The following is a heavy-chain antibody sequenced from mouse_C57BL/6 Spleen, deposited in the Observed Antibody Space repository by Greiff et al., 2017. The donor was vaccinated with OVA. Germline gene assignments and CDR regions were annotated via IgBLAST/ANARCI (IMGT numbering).Heavy chain of an antibody. J-gene: IGHJ1*03. D-gene: IGHD4-1*01. Sequence: EVQLVESGGGLVKPGGSLKLPCAASGFTFSDYGMHWVRQAPEKGLEWVAYISSGSSTIYYADTVKGRFTISRDNAKNTLFLQMPSLRSEDTAMYYCERPWDEWYFDVWGTGTTVTVSS. V-gene: IGHV5-17*01. CDR3: ERPWDEWYFDV. CDR1: GFTFSDYG. CDR2: ISSGSSTI.